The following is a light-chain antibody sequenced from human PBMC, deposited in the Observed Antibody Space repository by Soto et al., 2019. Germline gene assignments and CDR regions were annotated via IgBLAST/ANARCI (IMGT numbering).Light chain of an antibody. CDR3: QSYDSSNHKMV. V-gene: IGLV6-57*01. CDR1: SGSIASNY. J-gene: IGLJ2*01. CDR2: EDN. Sequence: NFMLTQPHSVSESPGKTVTISCTRSSGSIASNYVQWYQQRPGSSPTTVIYEDNQRPSGVPDRFSGSIDSSSNSASLTISGLKTEDEADYYCQSYDSSNHKMVCGGGTKLTVL.